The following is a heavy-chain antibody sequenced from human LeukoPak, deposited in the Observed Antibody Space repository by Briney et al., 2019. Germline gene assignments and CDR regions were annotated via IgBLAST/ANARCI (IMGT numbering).Heavy chain of an antibody. D-gene: IGHD2-15*01. J-gene: IGHJ4*02. V-gene: IGHV3-15*01. CDR2: IKSKIDGGTT. Sequence: GGSLRLSCAVSGFTFSHAWMSWVRQAPGKGQEWVGRIKSKIDGGTTDYGAPVKGRFTISRDDSKNTLYLQMNSLKSEDTAVYYCTTIRGFCSGRSCLGYWGQGTLVTVSS. CDR1: GFTFSHAW. CDR3: TTIRGFCSGRSCLGY.